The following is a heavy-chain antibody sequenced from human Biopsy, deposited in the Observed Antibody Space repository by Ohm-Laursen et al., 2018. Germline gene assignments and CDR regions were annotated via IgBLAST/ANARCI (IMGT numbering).Heavy chain of an antibody. Sequence: ASVKVSCKSFGDAFLGYYLHWVRQAPGHGLEWMGSIYPNSGDTDFAQKFQGRVSMTRDTSVSTAYLELSSLRSDDTAIYYCARDLLEWSLPSWGQRTLVTVSS. D-gene: IGHD3-3*01. V-gene: IGHV1-2*02. CDR3: ARDLLEWSLPS. CDR1: GDAFLGYY. CDR2: IYPNSGDT. J-gene: IGHJ4*02.